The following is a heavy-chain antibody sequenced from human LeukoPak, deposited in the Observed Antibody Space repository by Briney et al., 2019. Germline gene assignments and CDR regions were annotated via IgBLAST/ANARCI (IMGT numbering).Heavy chain of an antibody. CDR3: ARDIGSWFDP. CDR2: IYYSGST. V-gene: IGHV4-59*01. J-gene: IGHJ5*02. CDR1: GRSISSYY. Sequence: SETLSLTCTVSGRSISSYYWSWIRQPPGKGLEWIGYIYYSGSTNYNPSLKSRVTISVDTSKNQFSLKLSSVTAADTAVYYCARDIGSWFDPWGQGTLVTVSS.